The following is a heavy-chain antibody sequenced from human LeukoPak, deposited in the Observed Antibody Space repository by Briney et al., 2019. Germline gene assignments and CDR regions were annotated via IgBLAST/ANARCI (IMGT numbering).Heavy chain of an antibody. D-gene: IGHD6-19*01. CDR1: GFTFSSYA. Sequence: QPGGSLRLSCAASGFTFSSYAMSWVRQAPGKGLEWVSGISWNSGSIGYADSVKGRFTISRDNAKNSLYLQMNSLRAEDTALYYCAKDIAVAGMTFWYFDLWGRGTLVTVSS. CDR3: AKDIAVAGMTFWYFDL. J-gene: IGHJ2*01. V-gene: IGHV3-9*01. CDR2: ISWNSGSI.